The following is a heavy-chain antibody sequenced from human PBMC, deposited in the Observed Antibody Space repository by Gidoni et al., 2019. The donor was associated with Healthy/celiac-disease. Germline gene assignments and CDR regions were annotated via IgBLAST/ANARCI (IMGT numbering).Heavy chain of an antibody. CDR1: GCSISRSSYY. J-gene: IGHJ6*02. CDR3: ARRILAVASLPDYYGMDV. V-gene: IGHV4-39*01. D-gene: IGHD6-19*01. Sequence: QLQLQESGPGLVKPSETLSLTCTVSGCSISRSSYYWGWIRQPPGKGLEWIGSIYYSGSTYYNPSLKSRVTISVDTSKNQFSLKLSSVTAADTAVYYCARRILAVASLPDYYGMDVWGQGTTVTVSS. CDR2: IYYSGST.